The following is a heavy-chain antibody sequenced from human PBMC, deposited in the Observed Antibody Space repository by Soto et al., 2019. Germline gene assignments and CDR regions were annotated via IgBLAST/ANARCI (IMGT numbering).Heavy chain of an antibody. Sequence: PSETLSLTCTLSGGSISSGRYYWAWIRQPPGEGLEWIGSILYSGSTYYNPSLRSRVTISVDTSRNQFYLDLSSVTAADTAVYYCARPQTGKSNGSQFDPWGQGTLVTVSS. V-gene: IGHV4-39*01. CDR2: ILYSGST. J-gene: IGHJ5*02. CDR1: GGSISSGRYY. D-gene: IGHD6-19*01. CDR3: ARPQTGKSNGSQFDP.